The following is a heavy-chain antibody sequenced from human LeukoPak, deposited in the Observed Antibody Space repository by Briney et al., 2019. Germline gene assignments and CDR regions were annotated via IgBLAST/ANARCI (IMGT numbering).Heavy chain of an antibody. Sequence: GGSLRLSCAASGFTVSSNYMSWVRQAPGKGLEWVSLIYAGGSTYYADTVKGRFTISRHNSKNTLHLQMNSLRAEDTAVYYCARDPYYYGSGSYYFPVPTNTWFDPWGQGTLVTVSS. CDR1: GFTVSSNY. J-gene: IGHJ5*02. D-gene: IGHD3-10*01. CDR3: ARDPYYYGSGSYYFPVPTNTWFDP. CDR2: IYAGGST. V-gene: IGHV3-53*04.